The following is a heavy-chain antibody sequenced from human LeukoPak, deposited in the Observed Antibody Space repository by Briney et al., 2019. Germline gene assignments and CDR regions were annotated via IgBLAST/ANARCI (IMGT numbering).Heavy chain of an antibody. V-gene: IGHV3-23*01. Sequence: GGSLILSCAASGFTFSSYAMSWVRQAPGKGLEWVSAISGSGGSTYYADSVKGRFTISRDNSKNTLYLQMNSLRAEDTAVYYCAKYRITMIVVGGAFDIWGQGTMVTVSS. J-gene: IGHJ3*02. D-gene: IGHD3-22*01. CDR3: AKYRITMIVVGGAFDI. CDR1: GFTFSSYA. CDR2: ISGSGGST.